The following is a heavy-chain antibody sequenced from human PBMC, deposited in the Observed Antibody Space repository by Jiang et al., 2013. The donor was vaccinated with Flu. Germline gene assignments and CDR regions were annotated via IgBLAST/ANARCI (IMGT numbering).Heavy chain of an antibody. CDR3: ARGRQLYDYVWGSYRPFYYYYGMDV. Sequence: TLSLTCAVYGGSFSGYYWSWIRHAPRGRGWSGVGEINHSGSTNYNPSLKSRVTISVDTSKNQFSLKLSSVTAADTAVYYCARGRQLYDYVWGSYRPFYYYYGMDVWGKGTTVTVSS. D-gene: IGHD3-16*02. CDR1: GGSFSGYY. CDR2: INHSGST. J-gene: IGHJ6*04. V-gene: IGHV4-34*01.